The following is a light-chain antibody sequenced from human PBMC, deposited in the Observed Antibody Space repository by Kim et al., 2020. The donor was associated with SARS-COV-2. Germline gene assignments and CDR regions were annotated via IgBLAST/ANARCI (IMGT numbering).Light chain of an antibody. CDR3: LQHNYYPWT. CDR2: AAS. Sequence: DIQMTQSPSAMSASVGDRVTITCRASQDIHNYLAWFQQKPGKVPKRLIYAASTLRGGVPSRFSGGGSGTEFTLTITGLQPEDFATYYCLQHNYYPWTFGQGTKVDIK. CDR1: QDIHNY. V-gene: IGKV1-17*03. J-gene: IGKJ1*01.